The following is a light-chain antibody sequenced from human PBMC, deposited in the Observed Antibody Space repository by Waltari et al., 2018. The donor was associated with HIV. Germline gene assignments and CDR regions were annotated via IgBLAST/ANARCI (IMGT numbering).Light chain of an antibody. CDR3: QQYKTFPLT. Sequence: DIQMTQSPSSLSASVGDRLTITCRASQGVSSWVAWYQHKPDKAPKALIYAATNLQSGVPSRFSASGSGTIFTLIISSLQPEDFATYYCQQYKTFPLTFGGGTKV. CDR1: QGVSSW. CDR2: AAT. J-gene: IGKJ4*01. V-gene: IGKV1D-16*01.